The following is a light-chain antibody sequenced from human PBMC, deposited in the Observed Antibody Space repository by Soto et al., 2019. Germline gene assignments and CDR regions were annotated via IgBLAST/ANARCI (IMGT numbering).Light chain of an antibody. CDR2: EVN. Sequence: QSVLTQPPSASGSPGQSVAISCTGTSSDVGGYNYVSWYQQHPGKAPKLMIYEVNKRPSGVPDRFSASKSGTSATLGITGLQTGDEADYYCGAWDSSLSAGVFGGGTKLTVL. CDR1: SSDVGGYNY. J-gene: IGLJ3*02. V-gene: IGLV2-8*01. CDR3: GAWDSSLSAGV.